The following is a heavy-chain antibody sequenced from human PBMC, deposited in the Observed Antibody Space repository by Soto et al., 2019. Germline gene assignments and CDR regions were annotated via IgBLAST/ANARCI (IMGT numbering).Heavy chain of an antibody. CDR3: ARDLGLAGHNWFDP. J-gene: IGHJ5*02. Sequence: PSETRSLTCPVSGRSISSYYWSWIRQPPRKGLEWIGYIYYSGSTNYNPSLKSRVTISLDTSKNQFSLKLSAVTAADTAVYYCARDLGLAGHNWFDPWGQGTLVTVSS. CDR2: IYYSGST. CDR1: GRSISSYY. D-gene: IGHD6-19*01. V-gene: IGHV4-59*01.